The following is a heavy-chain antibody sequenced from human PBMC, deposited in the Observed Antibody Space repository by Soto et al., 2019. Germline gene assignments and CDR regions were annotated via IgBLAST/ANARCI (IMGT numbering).Heavy chain of an antibody. CDR2: IYYTGST. CDR1: GGSVSSSSYY. J-gene: IGHJ4*02. Sequence: SETLSLTCSVSGGSVSSSSYYWGWVRQPPGKGLEWIGTIYYTGSTSYSPSLKSRVTISVDTSKTQFSLNLNSVTAADTAVYYCAGRRAGDYYFDYWGQGTLVTVSS. V-gene: IGHV4-39*01. CDR3: AGRRAGDYYFDY. D-gene: IGHD1-26*01.